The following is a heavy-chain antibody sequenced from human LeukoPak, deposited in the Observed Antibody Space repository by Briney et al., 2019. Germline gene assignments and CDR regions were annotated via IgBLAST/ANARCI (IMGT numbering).Heavy chain of an antibody. V-gene: IGHV4-39*01. Sequence: PSETLSLTCSVSGGSISSSSYYWGWTRQPPGKGLEWIGSIYYSGSTYYNPSLKSRVTISVDTSKNQFSLKLSSVTAADTAVYYCAAPSITMVRGAARGTFDYWGQGTLVTVSS. CDR2: IYYSGST. D-gene: IGHD3-10*01. J-gene: IGHJ4*02. CDR3: AAPSITMVRGAARGTFDY. CDR1: GGSISSSSYY.